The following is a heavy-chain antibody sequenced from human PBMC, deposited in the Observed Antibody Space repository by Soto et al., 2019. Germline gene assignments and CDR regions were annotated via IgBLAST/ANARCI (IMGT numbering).Heavy chain of an antibody. V-gene: IGHV1-18*01. CDR1: GYTFTNYG. CDR2: ISPHSGNT. CDR3: ARRVSYYSGMDV. D-gene: IGHD3-3*01. J-gene: IGHJ6*02. Sequence: QVQLVQSGPEVKKPGASVNVSCKASGYTFTNYGVTWVRQAPGRGLEWMGWISPHSGNTNHAQKFQGRVTMTTDTSTSTAYMELRRLTSDDTAVYLCARRVSYYSGMDVWGQGTTVTVFS.